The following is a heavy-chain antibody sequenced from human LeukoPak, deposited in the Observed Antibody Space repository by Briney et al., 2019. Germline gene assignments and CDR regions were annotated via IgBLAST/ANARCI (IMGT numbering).Heavy chain of an antibody. CDR3: AKGGGVRIAAAGTGGY. CDR1: GFTFASYA. CDR2: ISGSGGST. V-gene: IGHV3-23*01. J-gene: IGHJ4*02. Sequence: GGSLRLSCAASGFTFASYAMSWVRQAPGKGLEWVSAISGSGGSTYYADSVKGRFTISRDNSKNTLYLQMNSLRAEDTAVYYCAKGGGVRIAAAGTGGYWGQGTLVTVSS. D-gene: IGHD6-13*01.